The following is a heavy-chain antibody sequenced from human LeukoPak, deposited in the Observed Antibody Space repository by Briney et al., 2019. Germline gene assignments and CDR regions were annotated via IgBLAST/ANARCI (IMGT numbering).Heavy chain of an antibody. V-gene: IGHV3-23*01. CDR2: ISGSGANT. CDR1: GFTFSSYA. Sequence: QSGGSLRLSCAASGFTFSSYAMSWVRQAPGKGLEWVSGISGSGANTYYADSVKGRFTISRDNSKNTLYLQMNSLRAEDTAVYYCANKPSVIIPYFDYWGQGTLVTVSS. D-gene: IGHD3-10*01. CDR3: ANKPSVIIPYFDY. J-gene: IGHJ4*02.